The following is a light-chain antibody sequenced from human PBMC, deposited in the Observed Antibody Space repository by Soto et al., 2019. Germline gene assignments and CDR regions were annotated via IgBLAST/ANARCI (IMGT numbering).Light chain of an antibody. J-gene: IGLJ2*01. Sequence: SYELTQPPSVSVSPGQRARITCSGDKLGDKYACWYQQKPGQSPVLVIYQDSKRPSGIPERFSGSNSGNTATLTISGTQAMDEADYYCQAWDSSTHVVFGGGTKLTVL. CDR2: QDS. CDR1: KLGDKY. V-gene: IGLV3-1*01. CDR3: QAWDSSTHVV.